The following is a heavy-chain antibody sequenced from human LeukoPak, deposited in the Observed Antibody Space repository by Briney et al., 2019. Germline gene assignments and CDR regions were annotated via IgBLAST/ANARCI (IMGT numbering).Heavy chain of an antibody. CDR1: GGSISSSSYY. D-gene: IGHD6-6*01. V-gene: IGHV4-39*07. CDR2: IYYSGST. Sequence: PSETLSLTCTVSGGSISSSSYYWGWIRQPPGKGLEWIGSIYYSGSTYYNPSLKSRVTISVDTSKNQFSLKLSSVTAADTAVYYGARVWQLGVVDYWGQGTLVTVSS. J-gene: IGHJ4*02. CDR3: ARVWQLGVVDY.